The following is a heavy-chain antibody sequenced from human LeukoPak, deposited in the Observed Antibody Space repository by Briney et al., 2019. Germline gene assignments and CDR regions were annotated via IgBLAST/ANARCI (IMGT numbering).Heavy chain of an antibody. J-gene: IGHJ3*02. CDR1: GFTFSSYW. CDR3: ARDPVDTAMEDAFDI. V-gene: IGHV3-7*03. D-gene: IGHD5-18*01. CDR2: IKQDGSEK. Sequence: GGSPRLSCAASGFTFSSYWMSWVRQAPGKGLEWVANIKQDGSEKYYVDSVKGRFTISRDNAKNSLYLQMNSLRAEDTAVYYCARDPVDTAMEDAFDIWGQGTMVTVSS.